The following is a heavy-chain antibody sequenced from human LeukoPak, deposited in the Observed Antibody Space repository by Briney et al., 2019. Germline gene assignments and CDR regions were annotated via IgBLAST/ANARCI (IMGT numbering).Heavy chain of an antibody. D-gene: IGHD5-18*01. V-gene: IGHV1-69-2*01. J-gene: IGHJ4*02. CDR2: VDPEDGET. CDR3: ATGFDTAMVQSVDY. CDR1: GYTFTDYY. Sequence: ASVKVSFKVSGYTFTDYYMHWVQQAPGKGLEWMGLVDPEDGETIYAEKFQGRVTITADTSTDTAYMELSSLRSEDTAVYYCATGFDTAMVQSVDYWGQGTLVTVPS.